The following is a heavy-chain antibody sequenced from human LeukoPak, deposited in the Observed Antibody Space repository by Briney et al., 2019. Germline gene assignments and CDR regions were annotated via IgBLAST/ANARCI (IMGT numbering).Heavy chain of an antibody. V-gene: IGHV4-34*01. D-gene: IGHD5-12*01. CDR1: GGSFSGYY. CDR3: ARACGYSGYDPELDY. Sequence: SETLSLTCAVYGGSFSGYYWSWIRQPPGKGLEWIGEINHSGSTNYNPSLKSRVTISVDTSKDQFSLKLSSVTAADTAVYYCARACGYSGYDPELDYWGQGTLVTVSS. CDR2: INHSGST. J-gene: IGHJ4*02.